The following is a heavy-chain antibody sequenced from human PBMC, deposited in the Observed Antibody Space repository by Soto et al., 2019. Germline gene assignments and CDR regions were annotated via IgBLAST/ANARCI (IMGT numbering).Heavy chain of an antibody. CDR3: AHRFVATSLFDS. V-gene: IGHV2-5*02. CDR1: GFSLRTYGEG. CDR2: IYWDDDK. Sequence: QITLKESGPTLVKPTQTLTLTCTFSGFSLRTYGEGVGWIRQPPGKSLEWLSLIYWDDDKRYNPSLPNRLTITKDTSRNQVVLTKTNMDPVDTATYFCAHRFVATSLFDSWGQGMLVTVSS. J-gene: IGHJ4*02. D-gene: IGHD5-12*01.